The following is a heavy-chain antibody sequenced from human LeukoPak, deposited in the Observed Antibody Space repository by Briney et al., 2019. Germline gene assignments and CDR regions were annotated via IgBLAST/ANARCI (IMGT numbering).Heavy chain of an antibody. CDR2: ISGSGGST. CDR1: GFTFSIYA. V-gene: IGHV3-23*01. CDR3: AKSRAITTINL. D-gene: IGHD3-22*01. J-gene: IGHJ5*02. Sequence: HPGGSLRLSCAASGFTFSIYAMSWVRQAPGKGLEWVSGISGSGGSTYYADSVKGRFTISRDNSKDTLRLQMNSLRAEDTAVYYCAKSRAITTINLWGQGTLVTVSS.